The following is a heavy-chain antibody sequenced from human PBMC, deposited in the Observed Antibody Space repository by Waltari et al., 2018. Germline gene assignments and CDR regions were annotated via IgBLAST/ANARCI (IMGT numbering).Heavy chain of an antibody. Sequence: QVQLVQSGAEVKKPGSSVKVSCKASGGTFSSYAISWVRQAPGQGLEWMGGIIPISGTANSAQKCQGRVTITADDSTSTSYMELSSLRSEDTAVYYCARGSRDDYYDRVGMDVWGQGTTVTASS. CDR3: ARGSRDDYYDRVGMDV. CDR1: GGTFSSYA. V-gene: IGHV1-69*13. D-gene: IGHD3-22*01. CDR2: IIPISGTA. J-gene: IGHJ6*02.